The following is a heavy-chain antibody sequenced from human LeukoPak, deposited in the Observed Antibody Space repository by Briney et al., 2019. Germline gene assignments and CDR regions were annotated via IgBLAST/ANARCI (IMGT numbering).Heavy chain of an antibody. CDR2: IKQDGSEK. CDR3: ARDHVVVVVAATHWFDP. J-gene: IGHJ5*02. V-gene: IGHV3-7*01. D-gene: IGHD2-15*01. CDR1: GFTFSSYW. Sequence: PGGSLRLSCAASGFTFSSYWMSWVCQAPGKGLEWVANIKQDGSEKYYVDSVKGRFTISRDNAKNSLYLQMNSLRAEDTAVYYCARDHVVVVVAATHWFDPWGQGTLVTVSS.